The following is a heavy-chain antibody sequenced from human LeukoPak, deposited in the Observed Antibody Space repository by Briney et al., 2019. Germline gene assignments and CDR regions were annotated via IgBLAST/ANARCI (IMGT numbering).Heavy chain of an antibody. Sequence: SETLSLTCTVSGGSISSGGYYWSWMRQPPGKGLEWIGYIYHSGSTYYNPSLKSRVTISVDRSKNQFSLKLSSVTAADTAVYYCARAGWVTTVTYFDYWGQGTLVTVSS. V-gene: IGHV4-30-2*01. CDR2: IYHSGST. CDR3: ARAGWVTTVTYFDY. CDR1: GGSISSGGYY. J-gene: IGHJ4*02. D-gene: IGHD4-17*01.